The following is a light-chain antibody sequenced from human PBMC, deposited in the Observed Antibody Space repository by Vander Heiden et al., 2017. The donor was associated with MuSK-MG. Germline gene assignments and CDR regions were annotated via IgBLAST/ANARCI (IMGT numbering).Light chain of an antibody. CDR2: AAS. CDR3: QQSYSTPCT. V-gene: IGKV1-39*01. Sequence: DIQMTQSPSSLSASVGDRVTITCRASQSISSYLNWYQQKPGKAPKLLIYAASSLQSGVPSRFSCSGSGTDFTLTISSLQPEDFATYYCQQSYSTPCTFGGGTKVEIK. J-gene: IGKJ4*01. CDR1: QSISSY.